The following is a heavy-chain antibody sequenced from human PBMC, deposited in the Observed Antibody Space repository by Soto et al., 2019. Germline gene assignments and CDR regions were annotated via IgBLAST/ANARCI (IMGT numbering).Heavy chain of an antibody. Sequence: PGGSLRLSCAASGFTVSSNYMSWVRQAPGKGLEWVSVIYSGGSTYYADSVKGRFTISRDNSKNTLYLQMNSLRAEDTVVYYCAVNTGYYYYYYMDVWGKGTTVTVSS. V-gene: IGHV3-66*01. CDR2: IYSGGST. CDR1: GFTVSSNY. J-gene: IGHJ6*03. D-gene: IGHD4-17*01. CDR3: AVNTGYYYYYYMDV.